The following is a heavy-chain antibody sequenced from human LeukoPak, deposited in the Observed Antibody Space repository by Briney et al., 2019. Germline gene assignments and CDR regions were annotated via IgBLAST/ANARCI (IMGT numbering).Heavy chain of an antibody. V-gene: IGHV3-30*02. J-gene: IGHJ6*03. CDR3: AKDPGSWYYMDA. CDR1: GFSLRRYG. Sequence: GGSLRLSCAASGFSLRRYGMHWVRQAPGKGLEWVAFIWSDGSKNFYADSVKGRFTISRDNSKNTLYLQMNSLRAEDTAVYYCAKDPGSWYYMDAWGKGTTVTVSS. D-gene: IGHD6-13*01. CDR2: IWSDGSKN.